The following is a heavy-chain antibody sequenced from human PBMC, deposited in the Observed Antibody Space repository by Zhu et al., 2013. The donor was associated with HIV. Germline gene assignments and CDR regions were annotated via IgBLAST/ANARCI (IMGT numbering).Heavy chain of an antibody. V-gene: IGHV3-48*04. CDR1: GFTFSSYS. J-gene: IGHJ4*02. CDR3: ARSPPYSSGWFNHNKYYFDY. D-gene: IGHD6-19*01. Sequence: EVQLVESGGGLVQPGGSLRLSCAASGFTFSSYSMNWVRQAPGKGLEWVSYISSSSSTIYYADSVKGRFTISRDNAKNSLYLQMNSLRAEDTAVYYCARSPPYSSGWFNHNKYYFDYWGQGTLVTVSS. CDR2: ISSSSSTI.